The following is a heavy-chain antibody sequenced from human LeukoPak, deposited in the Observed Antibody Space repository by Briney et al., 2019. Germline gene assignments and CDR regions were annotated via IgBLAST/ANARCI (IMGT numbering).Heavy chain of an antibody. V-gene: IGHV4-34*01. D-gene: IGHD6-19*01. J-gene: IGHJ5*02. CDR2: INHSGST. CDR3: ARDYSSGWYVSYWFDP. CDR1: GGSFRGYY. Sequence: SETLSLTCAVYGGSFRGYYWSWIRQPPGKGLEWIGEINHSGSTNYNPSLKSRVTISVDTSKNQFSLKLSSVTAADTAVYYCARDYSSGWYVSYWFDPWGQGTLVTVSS.